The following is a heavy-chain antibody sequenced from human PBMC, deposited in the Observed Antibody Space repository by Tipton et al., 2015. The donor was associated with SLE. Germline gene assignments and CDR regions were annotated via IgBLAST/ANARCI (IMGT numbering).Heavy chain of an antibody. CDR2: IYNGGNT. V-gene: IGHV4-4*07. CDR3: VVCSPSSCAYFGD. D-gene: IGHD2-2*01. Sequence: TLSLTCNVSGVSISSSYWSWIRRPAGKGLEWIGRIYNGGNTKYNPSLESRVTLSADASKAQFSLKLTSVTAADTAVYYCVVCSPSSCAYFGDWGQGSLVTVSS. CDR1: GVSISSSY. J-gene: IGHJ4*02.